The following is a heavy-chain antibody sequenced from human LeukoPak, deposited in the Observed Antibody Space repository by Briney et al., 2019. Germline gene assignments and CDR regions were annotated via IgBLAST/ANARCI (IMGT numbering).Heavy chain of an antibody. Sequence: ASVEVSCKASGGTFGSYAISWVRQAPGQGLEWMGGIIPIFGTANYAQKFQGRVTITADESTSTAYMELSSLRSEDTAVYYCARKPALVVPAASSDWFDPWGQGTLVTVSS. J-gene: IGHJ5*02. V-gene: IGHV1-69*13. CDR3: ARKPALVVPAASSDWFDP. D-gene: IGHD2-2*01. CDR2: IIPIFGTA. CDR1: GGTFGSYA.